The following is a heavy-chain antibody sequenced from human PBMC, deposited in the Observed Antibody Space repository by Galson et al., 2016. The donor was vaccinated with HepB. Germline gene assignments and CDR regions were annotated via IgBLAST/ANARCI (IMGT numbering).Heavy chain of an antibody. Sequence: SETLSLTCAVSGGSISTSNWWTWVRQPPGKGLEWIGEIFHSGSTNYNPSLKSRLTISVDKSKNQFSLNLTSVTAADTAIYYCARAEVKGLDCWGQGFLVTVSS. CDR3: ARAEVKGLDC. V-gene: IGHV4-4*02. J-gene: IGHJ4*02. CDR2: IFHSGST. CDR1: GGSISTSNW. D-gene: IGHD3-22*01.